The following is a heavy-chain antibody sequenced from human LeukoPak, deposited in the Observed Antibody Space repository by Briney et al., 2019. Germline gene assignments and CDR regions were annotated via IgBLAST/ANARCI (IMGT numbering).Heavy chain of an antibody. CDR2: IYPGDSDT. CDR3: ARHIAVAGTIAFDI. Sequence: GESLKISCKGSGYSFTSYWIGWVRPLPGKGLEWMGIIYPGDSDTRYSPSFQGQVTISADKSISTAYLQWSSLKASDTAMYYCARHIAVAGTIAFDIWGQGTMVTVSS. J-gene: IGHJ3*02. V-gene: IGHV5-51*01. CDR1: GYSFTSYW. D-gene: IGHD6-19*01.